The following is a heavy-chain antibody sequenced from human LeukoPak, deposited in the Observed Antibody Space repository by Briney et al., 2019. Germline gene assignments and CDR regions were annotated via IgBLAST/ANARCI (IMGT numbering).Heavy chain of an antibody. CDR3: AKGGSGSYDFDY. V-gene: IGHV3-23*01. Sequence: GGSLRLSYAASGFTFSSYAMSWVRQAPGKGLEWVSAISGSGGSTYYSDSVKGRFTISRDTSKNTLYLQMNSLRAEDTAVSYRAKGGSGSYDFDYWGQGTLVTVSS. D-gene: IGHD6-19*01. CDR1: GFTFSSYA. CDR2: ISGSGGST. J-gene: IGHJ4*02.